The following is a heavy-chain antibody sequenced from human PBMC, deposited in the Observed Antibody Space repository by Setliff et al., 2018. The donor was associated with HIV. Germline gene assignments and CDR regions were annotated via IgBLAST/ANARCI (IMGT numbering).Heavy chain of an antibody. D-gene: IGHD6-13*01. CDR3: ARGGAYSSSWWVYFDY. CDR2: FYTSGST. CDR1: GGSISSGSYY. Sequence: PSETLSLTCTVSGGSISSGSYYWSWIRQPAGKGLEWIGRFYTSGSTNYSPSLKSRVTILVDTSKNQFSLKLSSVTAADTAVYYCARGGAYSSSWWVYFDYWGQGTLVTVSS. V-gene: IGHV4-61*02. J-gene: IGHJ4*02.